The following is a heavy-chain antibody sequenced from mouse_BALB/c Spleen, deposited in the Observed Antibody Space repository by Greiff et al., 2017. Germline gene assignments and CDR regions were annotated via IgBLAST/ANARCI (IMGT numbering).Heavy chain of an antibody. CDR2: INPSNGGT. V-gene: IGHV1S81*02. J-gene: IGHJ3*01. CDR1: GYTFTSYY. CDR3: TIYYGNYGAY. D-gene: IGHD2-1*01. Sequence: VQRVESGAELVKPGASVKLSCKASGYTFTSYYMYWVKQRPGQGLEWIGEINPSNGGTNFNEKFKSKATLTVDKSSSTAYMQLSSLTSEDSAVYYCTIYYGNYGAYWGQGTLVTVSA.